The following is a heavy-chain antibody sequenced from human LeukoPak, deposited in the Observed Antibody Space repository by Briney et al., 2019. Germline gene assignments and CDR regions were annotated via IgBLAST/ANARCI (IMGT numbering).Heavy chain of an antibody. Sequence: PGGSLRLSCAASGFTFSNYGMSWVRQAPGKGLEWVSLISGRDSNTYYADSVKGRFTISRDNSKNTLYLQMNSLRAEDTAVYYCASPSSGQSFDIWGHGTMVTVSS. V-gene: IGHV3-23*01. CDR1: GFTFSNYG. CDR2: ISGRDSNT. CDR3: ASPSSGQSFDI. D-gene: IGHD6-19*01. J-gene: IGHJ3*02.